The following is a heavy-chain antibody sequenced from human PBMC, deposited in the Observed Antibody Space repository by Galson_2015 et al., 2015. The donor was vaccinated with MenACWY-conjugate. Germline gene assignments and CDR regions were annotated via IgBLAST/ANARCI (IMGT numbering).Heavy chain of an antibody. D-gene: IGHD2-15*01. CDR3: ARDCSGGGCSYFFDY. V-gene: IGHV3-53*01. CDR1: GFSVSSYY. Sequence: SLRLSCAAPGFSVSSYYMSWVRQAPGKGPEWISVIRSAGSTIYADSVQGRFTISRDTSKNAVFLQMSNLRAEDTAVYYCARDCSGGGCSYFFDYWGQGTLVTVSS. CDR2: IRSAGST. J-gene: IGHJ4*02.